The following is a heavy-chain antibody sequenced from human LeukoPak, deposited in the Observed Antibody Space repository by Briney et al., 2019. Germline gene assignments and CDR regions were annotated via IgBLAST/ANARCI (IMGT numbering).Heavy chain of an antibody. D-gene: IGHD6-19*01. CDR1: GFTFSSYD. CDR3: AKDHDSSGWPTFDY. CDR2: IRGSGDYT. Sequence: PGGSLRLSCAASGFTFSSYDMSWVRQAPGKGLEWVSVIRGSGDYTYYADSVEGRFTISRDNSKNTLYLQMNGLRAEDTAVYYCAKDHDSSGWPTFDYWGQGTLVTVSS. V-gene: IGHV3-23*01. J-gene: IGHJ4*02.